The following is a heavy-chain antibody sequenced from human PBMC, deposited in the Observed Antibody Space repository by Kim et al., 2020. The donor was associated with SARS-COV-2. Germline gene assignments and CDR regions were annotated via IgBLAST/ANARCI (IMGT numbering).Heavy chain of an antibody. Sequence: GSSTYYADSVKGRFSNSRDNSKNTMYLEVNSRRADDTAAYYCATNGGGYWGQGTLVTVSS. CDR2: GSST. D-gene: IGHD1-1*01. J-gene: IGHJ4*02. V-gene: IGHV3-23*01. CDR3: ATNGGGY.